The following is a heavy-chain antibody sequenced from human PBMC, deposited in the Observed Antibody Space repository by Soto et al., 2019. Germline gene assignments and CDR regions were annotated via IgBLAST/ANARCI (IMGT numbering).Heavy chain of an antibody. CDR1: GFSLRSSGVG. Sequence: QITLKESGPTLVKPTPTLTLTCTLSGFSLRSSGVGVGWIRQPPGKALEWLALINWADDKRYSPSLKSRLTTYNATPHAQVLLTVTNMDPVDTATYYCVHSGGGDCIDYWGQGILVTVSS. D-gene: IGHD2-21*02. V-gene: IGHV2-5*02. CDR3: VHSGGGDCIDY. J-gene: IGHJ4*02. CDR2: INWADDK.